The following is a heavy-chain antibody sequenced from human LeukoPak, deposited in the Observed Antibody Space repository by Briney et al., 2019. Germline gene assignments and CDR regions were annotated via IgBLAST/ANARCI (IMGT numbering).Heavy chain of an antibody. J-gene: IGHJ5*02. CDR1: GGSFSSGGYY. D-gene: IGHD4-17*01. CDR2: IFYSGTT. Sequence: PSETLSLTCTVSGGSFSSGGYYWSWIRQHPGKGLEWIGYIFYSGTTYYNPSLKSRVIISVDASKNQFSLRLSSVTAADTAVYYCATCRDEFGDYGFTSWGQGTLVTVSS. CDR3: ATCRDEFGDYGFTS. V-gene: IGHV4-31*03.